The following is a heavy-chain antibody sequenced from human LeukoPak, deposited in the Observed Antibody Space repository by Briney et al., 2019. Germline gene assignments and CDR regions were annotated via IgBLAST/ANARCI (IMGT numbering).Heavy chain of an antibody. CDR3: ASAMVRGVIFLDY. V-gene: IGHV3-48*03. CDR1: GFTFTTYE. J-gene: IGHJ4*02. Sequence: GGSLRLSCATSGFTFTTYEMNWVRQAPGKGLEWVSYITSSGDIKTYADPVKGRFTMSRDDAKNSVYLQMNSLRAEDTAVYYCASAMVRGVIFLDYWGQGTLVTVSS. CDR2: ITSSGDIK. D-gene: IGHD3-10*01.